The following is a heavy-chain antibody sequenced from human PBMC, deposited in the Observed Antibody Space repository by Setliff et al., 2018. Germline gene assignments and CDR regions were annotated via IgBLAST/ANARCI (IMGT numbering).Heavy chain of an antibody. CDR1: GYSFTDYG. CDR3: SRLVRYCTATSCQRLSGGEF. V-gene: IGHV1-18*01. J-gene: IGHJ4*02. D-gene: IGHD2-2*01. Sequence: ASVKVSCKASGYSFTDYGIAWVRQAPGQGLEWMGWISSYNGKAYYAQKFQGRVTLTTDTSAGTAYMELRSLESDDTAVYYCSRLVRYCTATSCQRLSGGEFWGQGTLVTVSS. CDR2: ISSYNGKA.